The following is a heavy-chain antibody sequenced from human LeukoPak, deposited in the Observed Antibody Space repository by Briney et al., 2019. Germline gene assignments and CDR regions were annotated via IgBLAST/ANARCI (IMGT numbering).Heavy chain of an antibody. J-gene: IGHJ3*02. CDR1: GGSFSGYY. Sequence: SETLSLTCAVYGGSFSGYYWSWIRQPPGKGLEWIGEMNHSGSTNYNPSLKSRVTISVDTSKNQFSLKLSSVTAADTAVYYCARARRADLRFGEAFRHSKAVRAFDIWGQGTMVTVSS. V-gene: IGHV4-34*01. CDR3: ARARRADLRFGEAFRHSKAVRAFDI. D-gene: IGHD3-10*01. CDR2: MNHSGST.